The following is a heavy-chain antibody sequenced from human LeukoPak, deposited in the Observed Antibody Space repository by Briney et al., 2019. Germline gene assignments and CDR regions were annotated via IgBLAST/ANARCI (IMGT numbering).Heavy chain of an antibody. Sequence: GGSLRLSCAASGFTFSDFYMSWIRQAPGKGLEWVSYISSSGNTKYYADSVKGRFTMSRDNAKNSLYLQMDSLRAEDTAVYYCARTHSSGSYTGCLDYWGQGTLVTVSS. CDR3: ARTHSSGSYTGCLDY. CDR2: ISSSGNTK. D-gene: IGHD1-26*01. CDR1: GFTFSDFY. J-gene: IGHJ4*02. V-gene: IGHV3-11*04.